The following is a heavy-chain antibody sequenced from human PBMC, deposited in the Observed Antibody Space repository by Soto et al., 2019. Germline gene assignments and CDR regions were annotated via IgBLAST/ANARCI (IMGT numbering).Heavy chain of an antibody. CDR2: ISYDGSNK. CDR3: AKDADGSGYYEMDV. CDR1: GFTFSRYG. D-gene: IGHD3-22*01. Sequence: QVQLVESGGGVVQPGRSLRLSCAASGFTFSRYGMHWVRQAPGKGLEWVAVISYDGSNKYYADSVKGRFTISRDNSKNTLYLQMTSLRAEDTAVYYCAKDADGSGYYEMDVWGQGTTVTVSS. V-gene: IGHV3-30*18. J-gene: IGHJ6*02.